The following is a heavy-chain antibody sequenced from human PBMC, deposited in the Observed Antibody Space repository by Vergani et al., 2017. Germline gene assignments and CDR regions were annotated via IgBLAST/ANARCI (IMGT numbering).Heavy chain of an antibody. CDR3: ARDCTSGGCPDNYGMDV. CDR2: IGSSGPYI. CDR1: GFTFSDFS. J-gene: IGHJ6*02. D-gene: IGHD2-8*01. Sequence: VPLVESGGGLVKPGGSLRLSCAVSGFTFSDFSMSWVRQAPGKGLEWVAFIGSSGPYINYADSVKGRFIISRDNTNNSLFLQLRSLRAEDAAVYYCARDCTSGGCPDNYGMDVWGQGATVTVSS. V-gene: IGHV3-21*06.